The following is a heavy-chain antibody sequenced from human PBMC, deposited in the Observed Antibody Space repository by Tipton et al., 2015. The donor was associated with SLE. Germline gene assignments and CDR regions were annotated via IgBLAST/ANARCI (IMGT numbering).Heavy chain of an antibody. CDR3: ARDLNWDDVGNWFDP. J-gene: IGHJ5*02. D-gene: IGHD1-1*01. CDR1: GGSISSSY. CDR2: IDYSGST. V-gene: IGHV4-59*01. Sequence: TLSLTCTVSGGSISSSYWSWIRQPPGKGLEWIGYIDYSGSTNYNPPLKSRVTISVDTSKNQFSLNLRSVTAADTAVYYCARDLNWDDVGNWFDPWGQGTLVTVSS.